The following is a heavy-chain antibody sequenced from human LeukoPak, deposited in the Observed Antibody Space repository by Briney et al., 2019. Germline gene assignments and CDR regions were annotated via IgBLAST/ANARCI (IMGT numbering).Heavy chain of an antibody. CDR3: ARGPRLVANWFDP. V-gene: IGHV1-69*06. CDR1: GGTFSSYA. J-gene: IGHJ5*02. Sequence: SVKVSCKASGGTFSSYAISWVRQAPGQGLEWMGGIIPIFGTANYAQKFQGRVTITADKSTSTAYMELSSLRSEDTAVYYCARGPRLVANWFDPWGQGTLDTVSS. CDR2: IIPIFGTA. D-gene: IGHD2-15*01.